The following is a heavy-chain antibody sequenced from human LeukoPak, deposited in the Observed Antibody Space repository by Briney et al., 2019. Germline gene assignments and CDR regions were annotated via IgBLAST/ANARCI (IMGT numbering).Heavy chain of an antibody. CDR3: ARDFSAVTTYGYYYMDV. CDR1: GCTLTSYG. V-gene: IGHV1-18*01. CDR2: NNAYNGNT. D-gene: IGHD4-17*01. Sequence: ASVKVSLKASGCTLTSYGISWVGQAPGQGLEWVGWNNAYNGNTNYAQKLQGRVTMTTDTSTDTAYMDLRSLRSDDTAVYYCARDFSAVTTYGYYYMDVWGKGTTVTVSS. J-gene: IGHJ6*03.